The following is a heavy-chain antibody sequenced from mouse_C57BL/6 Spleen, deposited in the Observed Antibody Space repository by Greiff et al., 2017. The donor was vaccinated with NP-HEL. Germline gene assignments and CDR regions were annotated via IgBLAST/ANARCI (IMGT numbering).Heavy chain of an antibody. V-gene: IGHV1-18*01. D-gene: IGHD2-5*01. Sequence: EVQLQQSGPELVKPGASVKIPCKASGYTFTDYNMDWVKQSHGKSLEWIGDINPNNGGTIYNQKFKGKATLTVDKSSSTAYMELRSLTSEDTAVYYCASSYSNGFAYWGQGTLVTVSA. CDR2: INPNNGGT. J-gene: IGHJ3*01. CDR1: GYTFTDYN. CDR3: ASSYSNGFAY.